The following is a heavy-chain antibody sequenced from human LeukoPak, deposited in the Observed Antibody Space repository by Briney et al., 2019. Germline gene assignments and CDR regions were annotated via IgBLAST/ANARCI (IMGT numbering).Heavy chain of an antibody. Sequence: ASVKVSCKASGYTFPSYGVSWVRQAPGQGLDGMGCINAYNGNTNYVQKLQGRVTMTTDTSTSTAYMELRSLRSDDTAVYYCARDPRGSYRENWFDPWGQGTLVTVSS. CDR2: INAYNGNT. D-gene: IGHD3-16*02. CDR1: GYTFPSYG. CDR3: ARDPRGSYRENWFDP. V-gene: IGHV1-18*04. J-gene: IGHJ5*02.